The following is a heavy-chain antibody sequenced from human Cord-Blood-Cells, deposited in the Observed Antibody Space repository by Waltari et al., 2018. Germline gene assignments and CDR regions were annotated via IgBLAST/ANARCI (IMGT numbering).Heavy chain of an antibody. Sequence: EVQLVESGGGWVQPGGSLRLSCAASGFTFCSHSLNWVRQAPGKGLEWVSYISSSSTIYYADSVKGRFTISRDNAKNSLYLQMNSLRAEDTAVYYCARDPRWLRFDYWGQGTLVTVSS. J-gene: IGHJ4*02. CDR2: ISSSSTI. CDR1: GFTFCSHS. V-gene: IGHV3-48*01. D-gene: IGHD5-12*01. CDR3: ARDPRWLRFDY.